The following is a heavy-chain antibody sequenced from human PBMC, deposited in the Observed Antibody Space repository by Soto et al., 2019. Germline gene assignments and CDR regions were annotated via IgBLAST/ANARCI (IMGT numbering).Heavy chain of an antibody. Sequence: GGSLRLSCAASGFTFSSYWMHWVRQAPGKGLVWVSGINSDGSSTSYADSVKGRFTISRDNAKNTLYLQMNSLRAEDTAVYYCARAGYSSGWYDYWGQGTLVTVSS. CDR2: INSDGSST. D-gene: IGHD6-19*01. CDR3: ARAGYSSGWYDY. CDR1: GFTFSSYW. V-gene: IGHV3-74*01. J-gene: IGHJ4*02.